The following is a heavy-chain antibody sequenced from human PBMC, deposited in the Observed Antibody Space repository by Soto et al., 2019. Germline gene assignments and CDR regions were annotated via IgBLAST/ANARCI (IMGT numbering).Heavy chain of an antibody. CDR1: RYTFTSYA. Sequence: ASVQVSCKASRYTFTSYAMHWVRQAPGQRLEWMGWINAGNGNTKYSQKFQGRVTITRDTSASTAYMELSSLRSEDTAVYYCAIDGGTMIVVLDYWGQGTLVTVSS. D-gene: IGHD3-22*01. CDR3: AIDGGTMIVVLDY. V-gene: IGHV1-3*01. CDR2: INAGNGNT. J-gene: IGHJ4*02.